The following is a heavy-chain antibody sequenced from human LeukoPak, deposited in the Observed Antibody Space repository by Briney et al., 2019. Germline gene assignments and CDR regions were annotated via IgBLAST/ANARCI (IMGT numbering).Heavy chain of an antibody. J-gene: IGHJ4*02. CDR1: GGTFSSYA. Sequence: PAASVKVSCKASGGTFSSYAISWVRQAPGQGLEWMGGIIPIFGTANYAQKFQGRVTITADKSTSTAYMELSSLRSEDTAVYYCARATEGDCDESLDYWGQGTLVTVSS. CDR2: IIPIFGTA. V-gene: IGHV1-69*06. CDR3: ARATEGDCDESLDY. D-gene: IGHD2-21*02.